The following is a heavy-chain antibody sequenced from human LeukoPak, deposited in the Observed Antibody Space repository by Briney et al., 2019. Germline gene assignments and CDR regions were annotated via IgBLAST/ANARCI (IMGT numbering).Heavy chain of an antibody. D-gene: IGHD5-12*01. CDR1: GGSISSDDYY. Sequence: SEALCLTCAVSGGSISSDDYYWGWTRQHPGKGLEWLGYISYSGTTYYNPSLNSRVTISVDRSKNQISLKLISVTAADTAVYYCARVEGYSGYYWALDYWGQGTLVTVSS. CDR3: ARVEGYSGYYWALDY. V-gene: IGHV4-30-4*08. J-gene: IGHJ4*02. CDR2: ISYSGTT.